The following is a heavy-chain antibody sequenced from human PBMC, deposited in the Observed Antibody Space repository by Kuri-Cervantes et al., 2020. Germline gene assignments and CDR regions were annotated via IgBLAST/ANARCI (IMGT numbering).Heavy chain of an antibody. CDR2: ISGSGGSK. CDR3: AKVPVYTAPNIDY. J-gene: IGHJ4*02. V-gene: IGHV3-23*01. CDR1: GFTFSSYA. Sequence: GESLKISCAASGFTFSSYAMSWVRQAPGKGLEWVSAISGSGGSKYYADSVKGRFNISRDNSKNTLYLQMNSLSAEDTAVYYCAKVPVYTAPNIDYWGQGTLVTVSS. D-gene: IGHD5-18*01.